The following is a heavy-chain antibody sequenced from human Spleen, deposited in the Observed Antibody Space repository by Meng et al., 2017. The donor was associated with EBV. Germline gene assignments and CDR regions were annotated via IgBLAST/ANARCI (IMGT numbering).Heavy chain of an antibody. V-gene: IGHV4-4*02. D-gene: IGHD2-2*01. CDR3: ARGDVVVFPAALGKFDL. CDR2: IHHSGTT. J-gene: IGHJ2*01. Sequence: GPLQGSGPGLVKPSGTLSLTCAVSGASIDSSDWWTWVRQAPGKGLEWIGEIHHSGTTNYNPSLNSRVTISIDKSENLFSLKLSSVTAADTALYFCARGDVVVFPAALGKFDLWGRGTLVTVSS. CDR1: GASIDSSDW.